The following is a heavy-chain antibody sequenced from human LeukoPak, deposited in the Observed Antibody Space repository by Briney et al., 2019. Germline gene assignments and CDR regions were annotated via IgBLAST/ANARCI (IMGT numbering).Heavy chain of an antibody. CDR2: ISGSGGST. CDR1: GFTFSIYW. CDR3: AKDYCSSTSCYRTGNRGYNWFDP. D-gene: IGHD2-2*02. V-gene: IGHV3-23*01. Sequence: GGSLRLSCAASGFTFSIYWMSWVRQAPGKGLEWVSAISGSGGSTYYADSVKGRFTISRDNSKNTLYLQMNSLRAEDTAVYYCAKDYCSSTSCYRTGNRGYNWFDPWGQGTLVTVSS. J-gene: IGHJ5*02.